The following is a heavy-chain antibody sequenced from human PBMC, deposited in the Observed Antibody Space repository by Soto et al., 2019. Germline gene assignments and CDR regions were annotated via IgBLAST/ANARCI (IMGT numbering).Heavy chain of an antibody. CDR2: IIPIFGTA. Sequence: QVQLVQSGAEVKKPGSSVKVSCKASGGTFSSYAISWVRQAPGQGLEWMGGIIPIFGTANYAQKFQGRVTITADESTSTAYMELSSLRSEDTAVYYCATSLYYYDSSGYYLRYWYFDLWGRGTLVTVSS. D-gene: IGHD3-22*01. J-gene: IGHJ2*01. V-gene: IGHV1-69*01. CDR1: GGTFSSYA. CDR3: ATSLYYYDSSGYYLRYWYFDL.